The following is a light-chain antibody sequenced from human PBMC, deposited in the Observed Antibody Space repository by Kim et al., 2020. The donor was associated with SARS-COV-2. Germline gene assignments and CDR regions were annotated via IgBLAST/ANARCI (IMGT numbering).Light chain of an antibody. J-gene: IGLJ1*01. CDR2: GNF. CDR3: QSYDSSLSSYV. Sequence: QRVTISCTGGSSNIGAGYHVHWYQQLPRTAPKLLIYGNFNRPSGVPDRFSGSKSGTPASLAITGLQAEDEADYYCQSYDSSLSSYVFGPGTKVTVL. CDR1: SSNIGAGYH. V-gene: IGLV1-40*01.